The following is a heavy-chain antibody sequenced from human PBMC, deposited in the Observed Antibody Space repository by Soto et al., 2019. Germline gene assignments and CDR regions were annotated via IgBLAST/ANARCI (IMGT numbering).Heavy chain of an antibody. CDR1: GFTFSSYA. CDR2: ISGSGGST. CDR3: AKEPVNYYDSSGYDY. J-gene: IGHJ4*01. V-gene: IGHV3-23*01. Sequence: EVQLLESGGGLVQPGGSLRLSCAASGFTFSSYAMSWVRQAPGKGLEWVSAISGSGGSTYYADSVKGRFTISRDNSKNPLYLQMNSLRAEDTAVYYCAKEPVNYYDSSGYDYWGQEPWSPSPQ. D-gene: IGHD3-22*01.